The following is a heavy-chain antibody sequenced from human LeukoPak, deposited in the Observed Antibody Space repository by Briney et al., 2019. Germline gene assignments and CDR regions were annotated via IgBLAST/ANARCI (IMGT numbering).Heavy chain of an antibody. J-gene: IGHJ2*01. CDR1: GGSMSDFY. CDR2: IYYSGNT. D-gene: IGHD7-27*01. Sequence: KPSETLSLTCTVSGGSMSDFYWSWIRQPPGKGLEWIAYIYYSGNTDYNPSLKNRVTISVDTSKNQFSLKLSSVTAADTAVYYCARQNKELGSWYFDLWGRGTLVTVSS. CDR3: ARQNKELGSWYFDL. V-gene: IGHV4-59*08.